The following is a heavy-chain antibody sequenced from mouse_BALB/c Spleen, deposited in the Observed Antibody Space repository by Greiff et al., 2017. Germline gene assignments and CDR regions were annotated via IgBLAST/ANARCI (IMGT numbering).Heavy chain of an antibody. CDR3: ARDLTATSGYAMDY. CDR2: IWAGGST. J-gene: IGHJ4*01. V-gene: IGHV2-9*02. D-gene: IGHD1-2*01. CDR1: GFSLTSYG. Sequence: QVQLKESGPGLVAPSQCLSITCTVSGFSLTSYGVHWVRQPPGKGLEWLGVIWAGGSTNYNSAFMSRLSISKDNSKSKVFLKMNSLQTDDTAMYYCARDLTATSGYAMDYWGQGTSVTVSS.